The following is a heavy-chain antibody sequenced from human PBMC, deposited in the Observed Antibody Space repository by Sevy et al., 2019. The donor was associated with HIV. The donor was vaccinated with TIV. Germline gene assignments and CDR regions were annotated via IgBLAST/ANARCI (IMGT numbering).Heavy chain of an antibody. D-gene: IGHD3-22*01. V-gene: IGHV4-34*01. CDR2: INHSXST. J-gene: IGHJ6*02. Sequence: SETLSLTCAVYGGSXXXXXWSWIRQPPGKGLEWIGEINHSXSTNYNPSLKSRGTISVDTSKNQFSLKLSSVPAADTXVYYCARDPVYYYDGXGYYXXXXXVWGQGTTVTVSS. CDR1: GGSXXXXX. CDR3: ARDPVYYYDGXGYYXXXXXV.